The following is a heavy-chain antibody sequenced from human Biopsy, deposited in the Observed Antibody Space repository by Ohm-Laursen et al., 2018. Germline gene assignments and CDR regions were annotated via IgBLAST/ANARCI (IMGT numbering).Heavy chain of an antibody. V-gene: IGHV2-26*01. CDR1: GFSLSNGRMG. J-gene: IGHJ6*02. CDR3: ARILGSTVTTYSAMDV. D-gene: IGHD4-17*01. Sequence: PTQTLTLTCSVSGFSLSNGRMGVSWIRQPPGKALEWLAHTFPDDEKAYSTSLKSRLTISKDTSKSQVVLTMTNLDPVDTATYYCARILGSTVTTYSAMDVWGQGTTVTVSS. CDR2: TFPDDEK.